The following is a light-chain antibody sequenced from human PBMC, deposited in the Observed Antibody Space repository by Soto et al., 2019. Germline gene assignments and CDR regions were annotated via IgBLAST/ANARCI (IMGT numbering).Light chain of an antibody. V-gene: IGLV2-14*01. CDR2: EVS. Sequence: QSALTQPASVSGSPGQSITISCTGTSSDVGNYKYVSWYQQHPGKAPKLMISEVSNRPSGVSNRFSGSKSGNTASLTISGLQAENETDYYCFSYTSSGTYVFGTGTKLTVL. CDR3: FSYTSSGTYV. CDR1: SSDVGNYKY. J-gene: IGLJ1*01.